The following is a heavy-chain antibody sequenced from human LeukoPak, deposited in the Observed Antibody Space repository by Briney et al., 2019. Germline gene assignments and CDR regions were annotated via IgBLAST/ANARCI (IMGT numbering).Heavy chain of an antibody. V-gene: IGHV3-23*01. D-gene: IGHD6-13*01. CDR1: GFTFGNYA. Sequence: NPGGSLRLSCAASGFTFGNYAMSWVRQGPGKGLEWVSTISGSDGSTYYADSVKGRFTISRDNSKNTLFLQMNSLRADDTAVYFCAKDQKSIAATGYDYWGQGTLVTVSS. CDR3: AKDQKSIAATGYDY. J-gene: IGHJ4*02. CDR2: ISGSDGST.